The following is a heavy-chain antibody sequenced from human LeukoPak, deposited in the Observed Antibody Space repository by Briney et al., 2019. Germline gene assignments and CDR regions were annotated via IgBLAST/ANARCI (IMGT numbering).Heavy chain of an antibody. CDR3: AKLLGSDSFLFWYMDL. V-gene: IGHV3-23*01. D-gene: IGHD3-3*01. CDR1: EFTFSRYA. Sequence: GGSLRLSCEASEFTFSRYAMSWIRQAPGTGLEWVSTLSGSGTATYYADSVKGRFTTSRDNSKDTLYLQMNNLRADDTAVDYCAKLLGSDSFLFWYMDLWGKGTSVIVSS. J-gene: IGHJ6*03. CDR2: LSGSGTAT.